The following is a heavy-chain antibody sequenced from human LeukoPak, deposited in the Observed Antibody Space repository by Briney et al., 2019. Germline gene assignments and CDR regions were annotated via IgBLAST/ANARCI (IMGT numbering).Heavy chain of an antibody. CDR3: ARDRTTVTYDAFDI. V-gene: IGHV1-2*02. CDR2: INPNSGGT. D-gene: IGHD4-17*01. Sequence: ASVKVSCKASGYTFTGYYMHWVRQAPGQGLEWMGWINPNSGGTNYAQKFQGRVTMTRDTSISTAYMELSRLRSYDTAVYYCARDRTTVTYDAFDIWGQGTMVTVSS. CDR1: GYTFTGYY. J-gene: IGHJ3*02.